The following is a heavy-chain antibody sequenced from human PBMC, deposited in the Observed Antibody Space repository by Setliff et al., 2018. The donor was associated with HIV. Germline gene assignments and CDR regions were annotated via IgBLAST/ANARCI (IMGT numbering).Heavy chain of an antibody. CDR2: MNPNSGNT. V-gene: IGHV1-8*02. Sequence: ASVKVSCKASGYTFTSYYMHWVRQAPGQGLEWMGWMNPNSGNTGYAQNFQGRVTMTTDTSTSRAYMELRSLRSDDTAAYFCARGLYGDYGGDLNWLDPWGHGTRVTVSS. J-gene: IGHJ5*02. D-gene: IGHD4-17*01. CDR1: GYTFTSYY. CDR3: ARGLYGDYGGDLNWLDP.